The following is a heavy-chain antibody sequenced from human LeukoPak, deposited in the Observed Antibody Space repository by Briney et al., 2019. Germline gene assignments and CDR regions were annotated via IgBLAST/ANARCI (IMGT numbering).Heavy chain of an antibody. CDR3: ARPYDELAPFDY. CDR1: GYRFSNYW. CDR2: IYPGDSDT. V-gene: IGHV5-51*01. J-gene: IGHJ4*02. D-gene: IGHD3-16*01. Sequence: GESLKMSCQGSGYRFSNYWIGWVRQLPGKGLEWMGIIYPGDSDTKYSPSFQGQVTISADKSINTAYLQWSSLKASDTAIYYCARPYDELAPFDYWGQGTLVTVSS.